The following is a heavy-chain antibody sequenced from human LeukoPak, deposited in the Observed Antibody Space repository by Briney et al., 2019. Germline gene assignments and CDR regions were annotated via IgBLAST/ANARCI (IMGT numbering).Heavy chain of an antibody. Sequence: SETLSLTCAVYGGSFSGYYWSWIRQPPGKGPEWIGEINHSGSTNYNPSLKSRVTISVDTSKNQFSLKLSSVTVADTAVYYCASARELPSLDPPGDYWGQGTLVTVSS. CDR2: INHSGST. J-gene: IGHJ4*02. V-gene: IGHV4-34*01. CDR1: GGSFSGYY. CDR3: ASARELPSLDPPGDY. D-gene: IGHD1-26*01.